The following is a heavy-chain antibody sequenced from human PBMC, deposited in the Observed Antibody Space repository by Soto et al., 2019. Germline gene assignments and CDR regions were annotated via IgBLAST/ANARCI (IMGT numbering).Heavy chain of an antibody. J-gene: IGHJ4*02. CDR1: RFSFSVYG. CDR3: ANARKWNYAALEN. D-gene: IGHD1-7*01. Sequence: QVQLVESGGGVVQPGRSLRLSCAASRFSFSVYGMHWVRQTPGKALEWVAAISYDGGNKHYADSVKGRFTVSRDYSKNPLYSQMNSLRGEDTSVYYCANARKWNYAALENWGQGTMVIVSS. CDR2: ISYDGGNK. V-gene: IGHV3-30*18.